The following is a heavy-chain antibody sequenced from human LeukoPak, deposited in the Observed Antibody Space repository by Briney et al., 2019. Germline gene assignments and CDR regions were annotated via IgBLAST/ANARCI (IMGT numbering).Heavy chain of an antibody. J-gene: IGHJ4*02. D-gene: IGHD3-22*01. V-gene: IGHV1-2*02. CDR2: VNPTSGGT. Sequence: ASVKVSCKTSGYTFTSYYMHWVRQAPGQGLEWMGWVNPTSGGTNYAQKFQGRVTMTRDTSISTAYMELSRLRSDDTAVYYCARVYYYYDSSGILTLYFDYWGLGTLVTVSS. CDR3: ARVYYYYDSSGILTLYFDY. CDR1: GYTFTSYY.